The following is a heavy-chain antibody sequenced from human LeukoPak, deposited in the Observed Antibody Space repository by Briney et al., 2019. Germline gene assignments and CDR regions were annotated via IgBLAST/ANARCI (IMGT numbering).Heavy chain of an antibody. V-gene: IGHV3-23*01. CDR2: ISGSGGST. CDR3: AKVLYSGSRNWFDP. J-gene: IGHJ5*02. D-gene: IGHD1-26*01. CDR1: GFTFSSYA. Sequence: TGGSLRLSCAASGFTFSSYAMSWVRQAPGKGLEWVSAISGSGGSTYYADSVKGRFTISRDNSKNTLYLQMNSLRAEDTAVYYCAKVLYSGSRNWFDPWGQGTLVTVS.